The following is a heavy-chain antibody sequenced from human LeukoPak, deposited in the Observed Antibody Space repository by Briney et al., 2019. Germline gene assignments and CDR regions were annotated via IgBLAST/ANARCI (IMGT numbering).Heavy chain of an antibody. CDR1: GFTFSSYG. Sequence: GTSLRLSCAASGFTFSSYGMYWVRQAPGKGLEWVAVIWYDGSNKYYADSVKGRFTISRDNSKNMLYLQMNSLRAEDTAMYYCARGEYDDAFDIWGQGTMLTVSS. CDR3: ARGEYDDAFDI. D-gene: IGHD3-10*01. V-gene: IGHV3-33*01. J-gene: IGHJ3*02. CDR2: IWYDGSNK.